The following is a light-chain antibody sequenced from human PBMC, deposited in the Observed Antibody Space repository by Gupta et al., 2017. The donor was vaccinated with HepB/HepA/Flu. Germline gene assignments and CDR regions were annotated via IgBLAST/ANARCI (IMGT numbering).Light chain of an antibody. CDR3: QQDASFPFT. Sequence: DIVMSQSPNSLAVSRGERATINCKSSQSCSASSNNRYYVAWYQQKPRQAPKLLIYWASTRESGVPDRFSGSGSATDFTLTISSLQAEDMAVYYCQQDASFPFTFGRGTKVDIK. V-gene: IGKV4-1*01. CDR2: WAS. CDR1: QSCSASSNNRYY. J-gene: IGKJ2*01.